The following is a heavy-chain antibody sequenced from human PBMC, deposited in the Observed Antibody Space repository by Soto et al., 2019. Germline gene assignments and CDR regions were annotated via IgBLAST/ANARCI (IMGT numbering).Heavy chain of an antibody. D-gene: IGHD3-10*01. CDR1: GFTVGNNY. CDR2: IYSTGTT. J-gene: IGHJ4*02. V-gene: IGHV3-53*01. CDR3: AKDGRGSGSHYNSFGY. Sequence: EVQLVESGGGLIQPGGSLRLSCAASGFTVGNNYMSWVRQAPGQRLEWVSLIYSTGTTRYADSVKGRFTVSRDNAKNTLYLQMNSLRAEDTAVYYCAKDGRGSGSHYNSFGYWGQGTLVTVSS.